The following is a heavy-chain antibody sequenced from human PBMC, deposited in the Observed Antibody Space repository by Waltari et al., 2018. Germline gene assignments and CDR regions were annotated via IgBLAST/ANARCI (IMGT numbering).Heavy chain of an antibody. CDR3: ASEGSSWRPYGMDV. CDR1: GDRVSSNRSA. CDR2: TYYRSKWYN. J-gene: IGHJ6*02. Sequence: QVQLQQSGPGLVKPSQTLPLTCAISGDRVSSNRSAWNWIRQSPSRGLEWLGRTYYRSKWYNDYAVSVKSRITINPDTSKNQFSLQLNSVTPEDTAVYYCASEGSSWRPYGMDVWGQGTTVTVSS. D-gene: IGHD6-13*01. V-gene: IGHV6-1*01.